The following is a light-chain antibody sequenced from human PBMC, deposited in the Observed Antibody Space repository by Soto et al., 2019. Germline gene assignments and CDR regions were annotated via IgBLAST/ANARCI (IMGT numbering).Light chain of an antibody. CDR2: GAS. V-gene: IGKV3-15*01. CDR1: QSVRSN. Sequence: VVMTQSPATLSVSPGERATLSCRASQSVRSNLAWYQQKPGQAPRLLIYGASTRATGIPARFSGSGSGTEFTLTISSLQSEDFAVYYCQQYNNWPPLTFGGGTKVEIK. J-gene: IGKJ4*01. CDR3: QQYNNWPPLT.